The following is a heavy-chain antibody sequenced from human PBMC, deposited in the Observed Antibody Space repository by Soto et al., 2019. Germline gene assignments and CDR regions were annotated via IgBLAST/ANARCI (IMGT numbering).Heavy chain of an antibody. V-gene: IGHV4-59*01. J-gene: IGHJ5*02. Sequence: SETLSLTCTVSGGSISSYYWSWIRQPPGQGLEWIGYIYYSGITNYNPSLKSRVTISVDTSKNQFSLKLSSVTAADTAVYYCARAGWELNRKYNWFDPWGQGTLFTVSS. CDR1: GGSISSYY. CDR3: ARAGWELNRKYNWFDP. D-gene: IGHD1-26*01. CDR2: IYYSGIT.